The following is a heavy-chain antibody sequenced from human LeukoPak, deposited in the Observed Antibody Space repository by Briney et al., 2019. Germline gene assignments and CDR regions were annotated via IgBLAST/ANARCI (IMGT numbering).Heavy chain of an antibody. CDR2: IRYDGSSQ. Sequence: PGGSLRLSCGASGFIFSNYGMHWVRQAPGKGLEWVAFIRYDGSSQYYPDSVKGRFTISRDNPKNTLYLQMSTLRPEDTAMYYCSKGRDYYLEYWGQGALVTVSS. CDR3: SKGRDYYLEY. CDR1: GFIFSNYG. D-gene: IGHD2-21*02. V-gene: IGHV3-30*02. J-gene: IGHJ4*02.